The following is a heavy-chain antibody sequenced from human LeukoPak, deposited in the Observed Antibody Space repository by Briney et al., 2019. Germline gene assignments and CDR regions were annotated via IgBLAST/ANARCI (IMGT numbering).Heavy chain of an antibody. CDR2: INHSGST. J-gene: IGHJ4*02. V-gene: IGHV4-34*01. Sequence: SETLSLTCAVYGGSFSGYYWSWIRQPPGKGLEWIGEINHSGSTNYNPSLKSRVTISVDTSKNQFSLKLSSVTAADTAVYYCASLESDYSNVLSDYWGQGTLVTVSS. CDR3: ASLESDYSNVLSDY. D-gene: IGHD4-11*01. CDR1: GGSFSGYY.